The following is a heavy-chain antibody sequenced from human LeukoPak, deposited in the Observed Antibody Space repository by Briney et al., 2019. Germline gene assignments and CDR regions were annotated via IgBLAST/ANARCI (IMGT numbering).Heavy chain of an antibody. V-gene: IGHV1-46*03. CDR1: GYTFTSHY. Sequence: ASVKVSCKASGYTFTSHYMHWVRQAPGQGLEWMGIINPSGGSTSYAQKFQSRVTMTRDTSTSTVYMELSSLRSEDTAVYYCAREGRRYCSSTSCYNDHWGQGTLVTVSS. J-gene: IGHJ5*02. CDR3: AREGRRYCSSTSCYNDH. CDR2: INPSGGST. D-gene: IGHD2-2*02.